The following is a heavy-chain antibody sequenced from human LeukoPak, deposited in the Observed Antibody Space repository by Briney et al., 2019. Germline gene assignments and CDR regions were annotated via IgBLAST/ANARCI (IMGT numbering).Heavy chain of an antibody. CDR2: INTDGSST. D-gene: IGHD3-22*01. J-gene: IGHJ3*02. CDR1: GFTFSSYW. Sequence: GGSLRLSCAASGFTFSSYWMHWVRQAPGKGLVWVSRINTDGSSTSYADSVRGRFTISRDNSKNTLYLQMNSLRAEDTAVYYCAKESANYYDSPDAFDIWGQGTMVTVSS. CDR3: AKESANYYDSPDAFDI. V-gene: IGHV3-74*01.